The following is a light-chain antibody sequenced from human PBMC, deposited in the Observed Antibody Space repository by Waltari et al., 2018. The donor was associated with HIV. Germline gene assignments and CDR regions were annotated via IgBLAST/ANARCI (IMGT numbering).Light chain of an antibody. J-gene: IGKJ3*01. V-gene: IGKV3-11*01. Sequence: EIVLTQSPATLSLSPGERATLSCKASQSIKSYLAWYQQKPGQAPRLLIYDASNRATGIPARFSGSGSGTDFTLTISSLEPEDFAVYYCRQRSNWPLTFGPGTKVDIK. CDR2: DAS. CDR1: QSIKSY. CDR3: RQRSNWPLT.